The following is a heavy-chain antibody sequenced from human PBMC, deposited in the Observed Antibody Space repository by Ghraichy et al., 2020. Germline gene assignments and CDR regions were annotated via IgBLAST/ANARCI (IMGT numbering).Heavy chain of an antibody. V-gene: IGHV4-39*01. Sequence: ESLNISCTVSGGSIRSTSYYWGWIRQPPGKGLEWIGTNFYGGSTYYNPSLKSRVTISVDTSKNQFSLKLSSVTAADTAVYYCARMGGRDYWGQGTLVTVSS. CDR2: NFYGGST. CDR1: GGSIRSTSYY. J-gene: IGHJ4*02. CDR3: ARMGGRDY. D-gene: IGHD2-15*01.